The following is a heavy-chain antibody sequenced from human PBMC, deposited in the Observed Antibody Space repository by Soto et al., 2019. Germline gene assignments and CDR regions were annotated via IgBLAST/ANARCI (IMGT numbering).Heavy chain of an antibody. D-gene: IGHD6-13*01. CDR3: ARHEGGAAADRPLDY. Sequence: QLRLQESGPGLVKSSETLSLTCTISGGSVRSSSYYWGWIRQPPGKGLEWIGSIYYSGRTHNNPALKMRVTLSIDTYTNQFSLKMNSVTAADTAVYYCARHEGGAAADRPLDYWGQGTLVTVSS. CDR1: GGSVRSSSYY. V-gene: IGHV4-39*01. J-gene: IGHJ4*02. CDR2: IYYSGRT.